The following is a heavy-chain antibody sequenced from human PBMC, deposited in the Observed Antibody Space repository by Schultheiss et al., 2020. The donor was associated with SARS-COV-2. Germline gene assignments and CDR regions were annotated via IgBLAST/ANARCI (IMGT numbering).Heavy chain of an antibody. V-gene: IGHV4-39*07. Sequence: SETLSLTCTVSGGSISSGSYYWGWIRQPPGKGLEWIGGIYHSGSTYYNPSLKSRVTMSVDTSKNQFSLKLSSVTAADTAVYYCARSGYCSSTSCKAPWFDPWGQGTLVTVSS. J-gene: IGHJ5*02. CDR1: GGSISSGSYY. D-gene: IGHD2-2*01. CDR3: ARSGYCSSTSCKAPWFDP. CDR2: IYHSGST.